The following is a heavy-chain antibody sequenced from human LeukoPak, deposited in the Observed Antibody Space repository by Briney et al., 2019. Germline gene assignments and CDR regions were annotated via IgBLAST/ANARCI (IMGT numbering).Heavy chain of an antibody. CDR3: ARVPQMATIPYFDY. Sequence: PGRSLRLSCAASGFIFNDYVMHWVRQPPGRGLEWVSGISWDSGRIAYADSVKGRFTISRDNAKNFLYLQMNSLRPEDTALYYCARVPQMATIPYFDYWGQGTQVTVSS. CDR1: GFIFNDYV. V-gene: IGHV3-9*01. D-gene: IGHD5-24*01. CDR2: ISWDSGRI. J-gene: IGHJ4*02.